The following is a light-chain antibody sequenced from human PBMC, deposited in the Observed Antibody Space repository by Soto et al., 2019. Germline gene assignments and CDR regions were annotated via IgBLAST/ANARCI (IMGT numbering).Light chain of an antibody. CDR2: AAS. J-gene: IGKJ2*01. CDR3: KTSHNYMYT. Sequence: ELVISQSPATLSVSPGERVTLSCRASQSIRKNLAWYQKKPGQAPTLLIYAASTRATGVPARFSGSGSGTEFTLTISSLKSDDFATYYCKTSHNYMYTFGKGKKGDIK. V-gene: IGKV3-15*01. CDR1: QSIRKN.